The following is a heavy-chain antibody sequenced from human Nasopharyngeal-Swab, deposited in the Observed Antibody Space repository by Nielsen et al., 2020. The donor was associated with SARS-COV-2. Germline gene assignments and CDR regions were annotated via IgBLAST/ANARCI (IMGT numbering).Heavy chain of an antibody. J-gene: IGHJ4*02. Sequence: GESLKISCEASGYSFTQYWVGWVRQMPGKGLEWMGIVYPGDSDTRYSPSFQGQVTISADNGFNTVYLQWSSLKSSDTAMYYCVRRGCVTSSCPSSFDFWGQGTLVTVSS. CDR2: VYPGDSDT. V-gene: IGHV5-51*01. D-gene: IGHD2-15*01. CDR1: GYSFTQYW. CDR3: VRRGCVTSSCPSSFDF.